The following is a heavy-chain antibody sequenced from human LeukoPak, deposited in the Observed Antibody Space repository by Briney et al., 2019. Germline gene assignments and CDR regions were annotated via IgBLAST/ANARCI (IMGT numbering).Heavy chain of an antibody. CDR2: ISNDGSRK. CDR3: ARDRAWNYFDY. J-gene: IGHJ4*02. Sequence: GGSLRLSCAPSGFTFSRHGMHWVRQAPGKGLEWVAIISNDGSRKYYAHSVEGRFTISGDNSKNTLYLQMDSLRAEDAAVYYCARDRAWNYFDYWGQGTLVTVSS. V-gene: IGHV3-30*03. CDR1: GFTFSRHG. D-gene: IGHD3-3*01.